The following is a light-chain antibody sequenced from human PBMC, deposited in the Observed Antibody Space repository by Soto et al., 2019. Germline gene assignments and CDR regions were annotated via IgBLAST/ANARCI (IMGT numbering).Light chain of an antibody. CDR1: QNIVTY. Sequence: DIQVTQSPSSLSASVGDRVTITCRASQNIVTYLNWYQQRPGKAPNLLIYTTSNLQSGVPSRFSGSGSGTEFTLTISSLQPAAFATYYCQHSYSSPPFGRGTKVEIK. CDR2: TTS. V-gene: IGKV1-39*01. J-gene: IGKJ2*01. CDR3: QHSYSSPP.